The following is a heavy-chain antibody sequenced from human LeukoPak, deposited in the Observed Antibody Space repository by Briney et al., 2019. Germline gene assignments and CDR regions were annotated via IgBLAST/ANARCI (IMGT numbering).Heavy chain of an antibody. V-gene: IGHV1-2*02. J-gene: IGHJ4*02. CDR2: INPHSGGT. Sequence: ASVKVSCKASGFTFTGYYMHWVRQAPGQGLEWMGYINPHSGGTNSLQKFQGRVTMTTDTSISAAYMELSSLISDDTAMYYCVREGNELLSKNFDYWGQGTLVTVSS. CDR1: GFTFTGYY. D-gene: IGHD2-21*02. CDR3: VREGNELLSKNFDY.